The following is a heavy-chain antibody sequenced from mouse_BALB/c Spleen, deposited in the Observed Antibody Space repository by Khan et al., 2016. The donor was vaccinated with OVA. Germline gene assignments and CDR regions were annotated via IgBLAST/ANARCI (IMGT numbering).Heavy chain of an antibody. CDR2: INSDGDST. CDR1: GFTFSTFG. D-gene: IGHD4-1*01. Sequence: EVKLMESGGDLVKPGGSRRLSCAASGFTFSTFGMSWVRQPPDKRLEWVATINSDGDSTYYPDTVKGRFTISRNNAENTLFLQMTSLQAEDTAIYYWASRLPGAFAYWGQGTLVTVSA. V-gene: IGHV5-6*02. J-gene: IGHJ3*01. CDR3: ASRLPGAFAY.